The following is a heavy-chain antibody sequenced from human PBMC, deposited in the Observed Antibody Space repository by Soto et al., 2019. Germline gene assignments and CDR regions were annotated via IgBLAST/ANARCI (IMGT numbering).Heavy chain of an antibody. CDR1: GFTFNTYW. CDR2: IKSDGSYT. V-gene: IGHV3-74*01. J-gene: IGHJ4*02. CDR3: ATGGSGYFTY. Sequence: EVQLVESGGGLVQPGGSLRLSCAASGFTFNTYWMQWVRQAPGKGLVWVSRIKSDGSYTNYAASVKGRLTISRDNAKKRLFLQISGLVAEETAVYYCATGGSGYFTYWGQGPGVTVSS. D-gene: IGHD3-22*01.